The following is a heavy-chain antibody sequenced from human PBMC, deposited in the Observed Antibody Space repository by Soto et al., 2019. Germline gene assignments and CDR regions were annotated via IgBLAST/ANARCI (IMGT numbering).Heavy chain of an antibody. J-gene: IGHJ5*02. CDR3: ARGSHIGWFDP. CDR1: GGSISSGGYY. CDR2: IYYSGST. Sequence: SETLSLTCTVSGGSISSGGYYWSWIRQHPGKGLEWIGYIYYSGSTYYNPSLKSRVTISVDTSKNQFSLKLSSVTAADTAVYYCARGSHIGWFDPLGQGTLVTVSS. D-gene: IGHD2-21*01. V-gene: IGHV4-31*03.